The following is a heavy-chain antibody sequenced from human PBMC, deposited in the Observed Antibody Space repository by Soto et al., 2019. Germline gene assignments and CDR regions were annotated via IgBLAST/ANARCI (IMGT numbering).Heavy chain of an antibody. J-gene: IGHJ6*03. Sequence: PSETLSLTCTVSGGSISSSSYYWGWIRQPPGKGLEWIGSIYYSGSTYYNPSLKSRVTISVDTSKNQFSLKLSSVTAADTAVYYCASVSAIFGVVIYYYYMDVWGKGTTVTVSS. CDR3: ASVSAIFGVVIYYYYMDV. CDR2: IYYSGST. V-gene: IGHV4-39*01. D-gene: IGHD3-3*01. CDR1: GGSISSSSYY.